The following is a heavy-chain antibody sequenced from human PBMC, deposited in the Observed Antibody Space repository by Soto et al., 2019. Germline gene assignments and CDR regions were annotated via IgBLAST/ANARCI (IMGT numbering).Heavy chain of an antibody. J-gene: IGHJ4*02. V-gene: IGHV1-2*02. CDR2: INPNSGGT. CDR1: GYTFTGYY. Sequence: QVQLVQSGAEVKKPGASVKVSCKASGYTFTGYYMHWVRQAPGQGLEWMGWINPNSGGTNYAQKCQGRVDMTRETSIRTADVELSRLRSDDTAVYYCARASIAAAVRHGGCYFDYWGQGTLVTVSS. CDR3: ARASIAAAVRHGGCYFDY. D-gene: IGHD6-13*01.